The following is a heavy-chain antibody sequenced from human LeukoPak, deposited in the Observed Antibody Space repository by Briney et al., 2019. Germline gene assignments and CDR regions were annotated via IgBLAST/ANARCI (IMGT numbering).Heavy chain of an antibody. CDR2: ICYYGGST. V-gene: IGHV3-23*01. D-gene: IGHD3-16*02. CDR3: AKVALNHYVWGSDRSPLGY. J-gene: IGHJ4*02. Sequence: GGSLTLSCASSGFTYSNYAMNWVGPPPGRGLEWVSGICYYGGSTDCVDSVKGRFTISRDNSKNTLFLQVNSLRAEDTAIYYCAKVALNHYVWGSDRSPLGYWGQGTLVTVSS. CDR1: GFTYSNYA.